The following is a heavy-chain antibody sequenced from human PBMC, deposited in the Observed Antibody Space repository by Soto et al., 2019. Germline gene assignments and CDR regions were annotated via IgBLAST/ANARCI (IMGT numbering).Heavy chain of an antibody. V-gene: IGHV1-18*01. J-gene: IGHJ3*02. CDR3: ARDLIPMDI. D-gene: IGHD2-21*01. CDR2: ISAYNCST. CDR1: GYTFTSYA. Sequence: QVQLVQSGAEVKKPGASVQVSCKASGYTFTSYAISWVRQAPGQGLELMGWISAYNCSTNYAQKLQGRVTMTTATSTRTADMELRSLRSDDTAVYYCARDLIPMDIWGQGTMVTVSS.